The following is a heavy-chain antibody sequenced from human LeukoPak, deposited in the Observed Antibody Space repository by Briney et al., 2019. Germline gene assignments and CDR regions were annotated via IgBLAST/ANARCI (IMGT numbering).Heavy chain of an antibody. Sequence: SETLSLTCAVYGGSFSSYYWSWIRQPPGKGLEWIGEINHSGSTSYKPSLKSRVTISLDTSKNQFSLRLSSVTAADTAVYYCARYYYDSSGYYSDYWGQGTLVTVSS. J-gene: IGHJ4*02. V-gene: IGHV4-34*01. D-gene: IGHD3-22*01. CDR2: INHSGST. CDR1: GGSFSSYY. CDR3: ARYYYDSSGYYSDY.